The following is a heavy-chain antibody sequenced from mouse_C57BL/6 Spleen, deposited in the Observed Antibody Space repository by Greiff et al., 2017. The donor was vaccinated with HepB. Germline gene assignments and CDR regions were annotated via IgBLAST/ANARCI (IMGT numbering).Heavy chain of an antibody. J-gene: IGHJ2*01. V-gene: IGHV1-82*01. D-gene: IGHD2-14*01. CDR3: ARKGVPYYFDY. CDR1: GYAFSSSW. Sequence: VQGVESGPELVKPGASVKISCKASGYAFSSSWMNWVKQRPGKGLEWIGRIYPGDGDTNYNGKFKGKATLTADKSSSTAYMQLSSLTSEDSAVYFCARKGVPYYFDYWGQGTTLTVSS. CDR2: IYPGDGDT.